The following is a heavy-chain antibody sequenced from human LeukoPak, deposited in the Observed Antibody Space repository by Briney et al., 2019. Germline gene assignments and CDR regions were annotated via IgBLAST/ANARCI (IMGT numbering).Heavy chain of an antibody. CDR2: INHSGST. J-gene: IGHJ4*02. V-gene: IGHV4-34*01. CDR3: ARERAAAGTVADY. Sequence: SETLSLTCAVYGGSFSGYYWSWIRQPPGKGLEWIGEINHSGSTNYNPSLKSRVTTSVDTSKNQFSLKLSSVTAADTAVYYCARERAAAGTVADYWGQGTLVTVSS. D-gene: IGHD6-13*01. CDR1: GGSFSGYY.